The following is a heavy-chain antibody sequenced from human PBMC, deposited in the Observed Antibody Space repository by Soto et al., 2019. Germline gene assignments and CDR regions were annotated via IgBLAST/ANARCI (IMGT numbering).Heavy chain of an antibody. J-gene: IGHJ6*02. CDR3: AGDTYLDSSGPSYYYYYGIDV. CDR2: ISYDGGKK. D-gene: IGHD3-22*01. Sequence: QVQLVESGGGVVQPGRSLRLSCAASGFTFTDYAMHWVRQAPGKGLEWVAVISYDGGKKYYADSVKGRFTISRDNSKNTVYLQMNSLRVEDTAVYYCAGDTYLDSSGPSYYYYYGIDVWGQGTTVTVSS. V-gene: IGHV3-30-3*01. CDR1: GFTFTDYA.